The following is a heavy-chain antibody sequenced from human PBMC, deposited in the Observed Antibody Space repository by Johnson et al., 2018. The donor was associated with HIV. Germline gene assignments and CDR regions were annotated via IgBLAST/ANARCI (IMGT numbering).Heavy chain of an antibody. D-gene: IGHD6-6*01. CDR2: ISYDGSNK. Sequence: QVQLVESGGGVVQPGRSLRLSCAASGFTFSSYAMHWVRQAPGKGLEWVAVISYDGSNKYYADSVKGRFTISRDNSKNTLYLQMNSLRAEDTAVYYCAREYSSLSHGAFDIWGQGTMVTVSS. J-gene: IGHJ3*02. CDR3: AREYSSLSHGAFDI. CDR1: GFTFSSYA. V-gene: IGHV3-30-3*01.